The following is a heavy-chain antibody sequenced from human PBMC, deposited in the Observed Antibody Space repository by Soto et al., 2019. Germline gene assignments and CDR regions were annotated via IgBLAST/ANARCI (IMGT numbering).Heavy chain of an antibody. J-gene: IGHJ2*01. Sequence: QVQLQESGPGLVKPSQTLSLTCTVSGGSISSGGYYWSWIRQHPGKGLEWIGYIYYSGSTYYNPSLESRVTISVDTSKNQFSLKLSSVTAADTAVYYCARDITIFGIYWYFDLWGRGTLVTVSS. CDR1: GGSISSGGYY. CDR2: IYYSGST. D-gene: IGHD3-3*01. V-gene: IGHV4-31*03. CDR3: ARDITIFGIYWYFDL.